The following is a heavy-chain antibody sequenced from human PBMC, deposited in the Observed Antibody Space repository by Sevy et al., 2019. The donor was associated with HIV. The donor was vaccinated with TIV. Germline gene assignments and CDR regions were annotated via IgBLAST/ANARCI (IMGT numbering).Heavy chain of an antibody. V-gene: IGHV3-48*03. Sequence: GGFLRLSCTASGFTFSSYEMNWVRQAPGKGLEWVSYISNSGSTIHYSDSVKDRFTISRDNAKNSLYLQMNSLRAEDTTVYTYARDLPPSATTVPHFDYWGRGTLVTVSS. CDR2: ISNSGSTI. CDR1: GFTFSSYE. CDR3: ARDLPPSATTVPHFDY. D-gene: IGHD4-17*01. J-gene: IGHJ4*02.